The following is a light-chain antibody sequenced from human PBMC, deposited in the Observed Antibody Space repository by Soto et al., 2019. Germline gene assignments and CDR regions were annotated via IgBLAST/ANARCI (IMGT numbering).Light chain of an antibody. CDR3: QQRSSWPRALT. CDR2: DAS. Sequence: EIVLTQSPATLSLSPGERATLSCRASQSVSSYLAWYQQKPGQAPRLLIYDASNRATGIPARFSGSGSGTDFTLTISSREPEDFAVYYCQQRSSWPRALTFGGGTKVEIK. V-gene: IGKV3-11*01. CDR1: QSVSSY. J-gene: IGKJ4*01.